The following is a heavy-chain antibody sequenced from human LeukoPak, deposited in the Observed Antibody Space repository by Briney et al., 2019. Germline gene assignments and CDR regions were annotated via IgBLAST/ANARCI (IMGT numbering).Heavy chain of an antibody. CDR3: ARGGIAVAPDY. Sequence: EASVTVSCKASGGTFSSYGINWVRQAPGQGLEWMGWISAYNGNTKYAEKLQGRVTMTTDTSTSTAYMELRSLRSDDTAVYYCARGGIAVAPDYWGQGTLVTVSS. J-gene: IGHJ4*02. D-gene: IGHD6-19*01. CDR1: GGTFSSYG. V-gene: IGHV1-18*01. CDR2: ISAYNGNT.